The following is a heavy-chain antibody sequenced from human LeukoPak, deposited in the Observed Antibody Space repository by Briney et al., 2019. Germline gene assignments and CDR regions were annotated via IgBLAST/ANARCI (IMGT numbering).Heavy chain of an antibody. V-gene: IGHV3-48*01. CDR3: ARDAYYDFWSGYSYRGESDAFDI. CDR2: TSSSSSTI. J-gene: IGHJ3*02. CDR1: GFTFSSYS. Sequence: GGSLRLSCAASGFTFSSYSMNWVRQAPGKGLEWVLYTSSSSSTIYYADSVKGRFTISRDNAKNSLYLQMNSLRAEDTAVYYCARDAYYDFWSGYSYRGESDAFDIWGQGTMVTVSS. D-gene: IGHD3-3*01.